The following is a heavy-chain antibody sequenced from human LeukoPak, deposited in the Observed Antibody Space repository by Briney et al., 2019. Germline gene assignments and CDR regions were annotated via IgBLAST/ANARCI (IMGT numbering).Heavy chain of an antibody. V-gene: IGHV1-46*01. J-gene: IGHJ3*02. CDR1: GYTFTSYF. Sequence: ASVKVSCKAFGYTFTSYFMHWVRQAPGQGLEWMGVINPSGGSTTYARKIQGRVTMTRDTSTSTVYMEVSSLRSEDTAMYFCARDCSGGDCYLDVFDIWGQGTMVTVSS. CDR3: ARDCSGGDCYLDVFDI. CDR2: INPSGGST. D-gene: IGHD2-21*02.